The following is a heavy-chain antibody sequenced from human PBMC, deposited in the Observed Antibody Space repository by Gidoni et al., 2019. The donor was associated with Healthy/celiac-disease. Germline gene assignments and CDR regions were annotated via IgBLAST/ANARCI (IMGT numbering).Heavy chain of an antibody. CDR3: ARYGSGNDAFDI. V-gene: IGHV3-30-3*01. CDR2: ISYDGSNK. Sequence: QVQLVESGGGVVQPGRSLRLSCAASGFTCSSYAMHWVRQAPGKGLEWVAVISYDGSNKYYADSVKGRFTISRDNSKNTLYLQMNSLRAEDTAVYYCARYGSGNDAFDIWGQGTMVTVSS. D-gene: IGHD3-10*01. CDR1: GFTCSSYA. J-gene: IGHJ3*02.